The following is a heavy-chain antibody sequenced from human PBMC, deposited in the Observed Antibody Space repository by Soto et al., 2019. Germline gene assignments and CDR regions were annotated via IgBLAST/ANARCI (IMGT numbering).Heavy chain of an antibody. CDR3: ARHVRLGWFDP. D-gene: IGHD3-16*01. Sequence: KVSCKASGYTFTGYYMHWVRQAPGQGLEWMGIIYPGDSDTRYSPSFQGQVTISADKSISTAYLQWSSLKASDTAMYYCARHVRLGWFDPWGQGTLVTVSS. J-gene: IGHJ5*02. V-gene: IGHV5-51*01. CDR2: IYPGDSDT. CDR1: GYTFTGYY.